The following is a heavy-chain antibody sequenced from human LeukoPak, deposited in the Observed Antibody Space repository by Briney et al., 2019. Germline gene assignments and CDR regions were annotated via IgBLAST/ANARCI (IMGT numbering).Heavy chain of an antibody. Sequence: ASVKVSCKASGYTFTGYYMHWVRQAPGQGLEWMGIINPSGGSTSYAQKFQGRVTMTRDTSTSTVYMELSSLRSEDTAVYYCAREEMATIHAFDIWGQGTMVTVSS. CDR1: GYTFTGYY. CDR2: INPSGGST. D-gene: IGHD5-24*01. V-gene: IGHV1-46*01. CDR3: AREEMATIHAFDI. J-gene: IGHJ3*02.